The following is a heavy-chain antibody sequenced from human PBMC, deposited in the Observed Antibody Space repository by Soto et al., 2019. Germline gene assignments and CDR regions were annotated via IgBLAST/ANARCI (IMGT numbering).Heavy chain of an antibody. D-gene: IGHD3-10*01. CDR1: GFTFSSYA. CDR3: ASDITIGYYFDY. CDR2: ISYDGSNK. Sequence: GGSLRLSCAASGFTFSSYAMHWVRQAPGKGLEWVAVISYDGSNKYYADSVKGRFTISRDNSKNTLYLQMNSLRAEDTAVYYCASDITIGYYFDYWGQGTLVTVSS. J-gene: IGHJ4*02. V-gene: IGHV3-30-3*01.